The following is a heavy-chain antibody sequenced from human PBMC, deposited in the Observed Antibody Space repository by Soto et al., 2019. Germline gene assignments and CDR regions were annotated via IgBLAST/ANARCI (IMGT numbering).Heavy chain of an antibody. CDR1: GFDLTSSR. CDR3: ARVHLVAGSAFYCDIDV. CDR2: ISGSGKDT. V-gene: IGHV3-21*01. J-gene: IGHJ6*02. D-gene: IGHD6-6*01. Sequence: PGASLRLSCVASGFDLTSSRMNWVRQAPGEGLEWVASISGSGKDTFYRHSVKGRFAISRDSAGTSLFLRMASVKVEDTAVYHCARVHLVAGSAFYCDIDVWGPGTAVTVSS.